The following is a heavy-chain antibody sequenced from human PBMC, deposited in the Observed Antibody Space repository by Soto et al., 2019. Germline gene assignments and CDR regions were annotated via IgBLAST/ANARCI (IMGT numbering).Heavy chain of an antibody. CDR3: ARVDYDSSGYFDY. CDR1: GGSISSSNW. J-gene: IGHJ4*02. V-gene: IGHV4-4*02. Sequence: PSETLSLTCAVSGGSISSSNWWSWVRQPPGKGLEWIGEIYHSGSTNYNPSLKSRVTMSVDKSKNQFSLKLSSVTAADTAVYYCARVDYDSSGYFDYWGQGTLVTVSS. D-gene: IGHD3-22*01. CDR2: IYHSGST.